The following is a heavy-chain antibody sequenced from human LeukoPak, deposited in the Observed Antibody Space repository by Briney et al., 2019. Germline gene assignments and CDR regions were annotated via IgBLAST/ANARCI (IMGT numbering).Heavy chain of an antibody. CDR3: AREKITGTTYGWFDP. CDR2: INTNTGNP. V-gene: IGHV7-4-1*02. J-gene: IGHJ5*02. D-gene: IGHD1-7*01. CDR1: GYTFTSYA. Sequence: ASVKVSCKASGYTFTSYAMNWVRQAPGQGLEWMGWINTNTGNPTYAQGFTGRFVFSLDTSVSTAYLQISSLKAEDTAVYYCAREKITGTTYGWFDPWGQGTLVTVSS.